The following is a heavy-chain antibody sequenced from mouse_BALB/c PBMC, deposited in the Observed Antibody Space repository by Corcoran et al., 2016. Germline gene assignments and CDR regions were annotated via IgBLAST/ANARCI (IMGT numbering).Heavy chain of an antibody. Sequence: EVQLQQSGPELVKPGASVKISCKASGYSFTGYYMHWVKQSHVKSLEWIGRINPYNGATSYNQNFKDKASLTVDKSSSTAYMELHSLTSEDSAVYYCAGYLSAMDYWGQGTSVTVSS. CDR3: AGYLSAMDY. CDR2: INPYNGAT. CDR1: GYSFTGYY. V-gene: IGHV1-26*01. D-gene: IGHD2-14*01. J-gene: IGHJ4*01.